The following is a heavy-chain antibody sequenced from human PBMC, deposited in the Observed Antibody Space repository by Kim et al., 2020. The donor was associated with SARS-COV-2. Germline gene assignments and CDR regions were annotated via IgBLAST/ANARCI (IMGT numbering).Heavy chain of an antibody. CDR3: AKDRIPDGEWDFDF. CDR1: GFTFSTYT. Sequence: GGSLRLSCAASGFTFSTYTMSWVRQAPGKGLEWVSGIIGTVDNTFYEDSVKGRFTISRDNSKNTLYLQMNSLRAEDTAVYFCAKDRIPDGEWDFDFWGQGTLVTVSP. D-gene: IGHD3-10*01. J-gene: IGHJ4*02. CDR2: IIGTVDNT. V-gene: IGHV3-23*01.